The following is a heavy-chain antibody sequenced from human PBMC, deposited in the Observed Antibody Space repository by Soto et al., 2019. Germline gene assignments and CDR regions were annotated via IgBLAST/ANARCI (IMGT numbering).Heavy chain of an antibody. CDR2: INAGNGDT. D-gene: IGHD3-3*02. V-gene: IGHV1-3*01. J-gene: IGHJ6*02. Sequence: QVQLVQSGAEVQKPGASVKVSCEASGYTFSNYAIHWVRQAPGQSLEWMAWINAGNGDTKYSQNVQGRVTITRDTSASTAYMDLSSLRPEDTAVYYCARAPRSSVYYHYAMDAWGQGTTVTV. CDR1: GYTFSNYA. CDR3: ARAPRSSVYYHYAMDA.